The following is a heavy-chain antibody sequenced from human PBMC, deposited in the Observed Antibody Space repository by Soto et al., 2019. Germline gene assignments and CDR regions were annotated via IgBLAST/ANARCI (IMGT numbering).Heavy chain of an antibody. CDR2: IYDDGSA. V-gene: IGHV4-59*01. Sequence: TSETLSLTCTVSGGSISSSCWSWIRQPPGKGLEWLAYIYDDGSANYNPSLKSRATISLDMSKNQFSLKLTSVTAADTAVYYCARFVRSCSATTCSTRADVWGQGITVTVSS. J-gene: IGHJ6*02. CDR3: ARFVRSCSATTCSTRADV. CDR1: GGSISSSC. D-gene: IGHD2-2*01.